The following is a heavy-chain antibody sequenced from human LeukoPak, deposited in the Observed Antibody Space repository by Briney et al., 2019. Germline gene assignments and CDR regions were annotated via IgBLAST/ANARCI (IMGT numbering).Heavy chain of an antibody. V-gene: IGHV3-66*02. Sequence: GGSLRLSCAASGFSVSSNYMSWVRQAPGKGLEWVSVIYSGGSTYYADSVKGRFTISRDNSKNTLYLQMNSLRAEDTAVYYCARDSVDTVMIDYWGQGTLVTVSS. CDR1: GFSVSSNY. J-gene: IGHJ4*02. D-gene: IGHD5-18*01. CDR3: ARDSVDTVMIDY. CDR2: IYSGGST.